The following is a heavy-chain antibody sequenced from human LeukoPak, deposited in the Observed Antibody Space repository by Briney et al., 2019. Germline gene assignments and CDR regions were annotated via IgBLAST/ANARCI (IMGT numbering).Heavy chain of an antibody. D-gene: IGHD3-10*01. V-gene: IGHV4-31*03. CDR3: ARAVITMVRGVIDP. J-gene: IGHJ5*02. CDR1: VGSISSGGYY. Sequence: SQTLSLTCTVSVGSISSGGYYWSWIRQHPGKGLEWIGYIYFSGSTYYNPSLKSRVTISVDTSKNQSSLKLSSGTAADTAVYYCARAVITMVRGVIDPWGQGTLVTVSS. CDR2: IYFSGST.